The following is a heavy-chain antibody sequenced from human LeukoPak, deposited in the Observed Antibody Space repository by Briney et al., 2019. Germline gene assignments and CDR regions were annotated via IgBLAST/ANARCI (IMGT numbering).Heavy chain of an antibody. D-gene: IGHD3-9*01. CDR1: GGTFSSCA. CDR3: ARAPDILTGYNYYFDY. Sequence: ASVKVSCKASGGTFSSCAISWVRQAPGQGLEWMGGIIPIFGTANYAQKFQGRVTITADESTSTAYMGLSSLRSEDTAVYYCARAPDILTGYNYYFDYWGQGTLVTVSS. CDR2: IIPIFGTA. V-gene: IGHV1-69*13. J-gene: IGHJ4*02.